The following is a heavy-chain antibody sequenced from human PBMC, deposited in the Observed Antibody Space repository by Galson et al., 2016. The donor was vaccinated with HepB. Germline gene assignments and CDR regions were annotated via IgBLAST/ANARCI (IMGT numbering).Heavy chain of an antibody. CDR1: GFIFSVYN. D-gene: IGHD6-19*01. CDR3: ARDQTVAGPSCIDY. Sequence: SLRLSCAASGFIFSVYNMNWARQAPGKGLEWIAWITSSSDTMYYADSVKGRFTISRDNAKNSLYLEMNSLRDEDTAVYYCARDQTVAGPSCIDYWGQGTLVTVSS. J-gene: IGHJ4*02. V-gene: IGHV3-48*02. CDR2: ITSSSDTM.